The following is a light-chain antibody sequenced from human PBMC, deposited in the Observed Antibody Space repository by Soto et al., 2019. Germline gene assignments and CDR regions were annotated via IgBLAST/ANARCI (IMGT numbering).Light chain of an antibody. V-gene: IGKV1-5*03. J-gene: IGKJ1*01. Sequence: DIQMTQSPSTLSGSVGDRVTITCRASQTISSWLAWYQQKPGKAPKLLIYKASTLKSGVPSRFSGSGSGPEFTLTISSLQPDDFATYYCQHYNSYSEAFGQVTKVELK. CDR2: KAS. CDR3: QHYNSYSEA. CDR1: QTISSW.